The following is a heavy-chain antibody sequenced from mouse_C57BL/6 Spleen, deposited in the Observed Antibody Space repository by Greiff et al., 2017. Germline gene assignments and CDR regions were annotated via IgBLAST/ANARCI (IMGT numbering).Heavy chain of an antibody. D-gene: IGHD1-1*01. J-gene: IGHJ2*01. V-gene: IGHV1-15*01. CDR3: ARWRSGSSRFDY. CDR2: IDPETGGT. CDR1: GYTFTDYE. Sequence: VQLQQSGAELVRPGASVTLSCKASGYTFTDYEMHWVKQTPVHGLEWIGAIDPETGGTAYNQKFKGKAILTADKSSSTAYMELRSLTSEDSAVYYCARWRSGSSRFDYWGQGTTLTVSS.